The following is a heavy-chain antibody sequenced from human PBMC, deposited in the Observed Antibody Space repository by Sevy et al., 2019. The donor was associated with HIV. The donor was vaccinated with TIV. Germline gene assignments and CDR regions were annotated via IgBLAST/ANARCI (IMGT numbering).Heavy chain of an antibody. J-gene: IGHJ4*02. D-gene: IGHD6-13*01. Sequence: GESLKISCAASGFIFSSNAMHWVRQAPGKGLEWVSVISYDGSNKEYADSVKGRFTISRDKAKNTLYLQMNSPRPEDTAVYYCARVPGAVIAAGPYHFDYWGQGTLVTVSS. V-gene: IGHV3-30*04. CDR1: GFIFSSNA. CDR2: ISYDGSNK. CDR3: ARVPGAVIAAGPYHFDY.